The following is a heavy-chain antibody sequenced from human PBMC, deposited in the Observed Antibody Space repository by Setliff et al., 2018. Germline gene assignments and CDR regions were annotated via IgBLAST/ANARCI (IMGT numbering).Heavy chain of an antibody. CDR2: VFYNGAA. J-gene: IGHJ4*02. CDR1: GGSIRSYY. V-gene: IGHV4-59*01. Sequence: SETLSLTCTVSGGSIRSYYWNWIRQPPGKGLEFIGYVFYNGAAKYDPSLKSRVTMSVDTSKTQFSLKLNSMTTADTAVYYCARGGTYRYFDFWGQGAPVTVSS. CDR3: ARGGTYRYFDF.